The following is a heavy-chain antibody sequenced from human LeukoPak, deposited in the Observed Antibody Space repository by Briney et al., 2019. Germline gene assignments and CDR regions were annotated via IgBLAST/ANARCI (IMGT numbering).Heavy chain of an antibody. Sequence: LETLSLTCTVAGGSISSGSYYWGWIRQPPGKGLEWIGSIYYSGSTYYNPSLKSRITVSLDTSKNQFSLKLSFVTAADTAVYYCARDKTFEVVNYFDYWGQGALVTVSS. CDR1: GGSISSGSYY. V-gene: IGHV4-39*07. J-gene: IGHJ4*02. CDR3: ARDKTFEVVNYFDY. CDR2: IYYSGST. D-gene: IGHD3-3*01.